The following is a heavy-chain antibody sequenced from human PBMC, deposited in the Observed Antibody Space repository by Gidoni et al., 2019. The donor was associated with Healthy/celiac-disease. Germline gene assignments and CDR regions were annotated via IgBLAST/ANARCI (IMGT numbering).Heavy chain of an antibody. CDR3: ARARRRLLWFGEYRFDP. V-gene: IGHV4-34*01. CDR1: GGSFSGYY. D-gene: IGHD3-10*01. Sequence: QVQLQQWGAGLLKPSETLSLTCAVYGGSFSGYYWSWIRQPPGKGLEWIGEINHSGSTNYNPSLKSRVTISVDTSKNQFSLKLSSVTAADTAVYYCARARRRLLWFGEYRFDPWGQGTLVTVSS. J-gene: IGHJ5*02. CDR2: INHSGST.